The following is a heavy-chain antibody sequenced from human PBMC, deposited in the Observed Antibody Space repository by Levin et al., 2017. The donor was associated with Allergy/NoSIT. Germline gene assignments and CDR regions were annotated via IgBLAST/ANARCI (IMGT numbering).Heavy chain of an antibody. Sequence: PGGSLRLSCEASGFRLEEYAMHWVRQVPGKGLEWVSGMSWNSDIIGSAESVKGRFTISRDNAKNSLYLQMESLRLADTAFYYCAKGQWELFQHSFDIWGEGTMVTVSS. D-gene: IGHD1-26*01. V-gene: IGHV3-9*01. CDR3: AKGQWELFQHSFDI. CDR2: MSWNSDII. CDR1: GFRLEEYA. J-gene: IGHJ3*02.